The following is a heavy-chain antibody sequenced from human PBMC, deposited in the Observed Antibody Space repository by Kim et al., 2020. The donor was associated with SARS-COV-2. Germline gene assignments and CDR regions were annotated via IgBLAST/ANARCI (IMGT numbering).Heavy chain of an antibody. CDR3: AKSPDEFGSGTYDY. CDR2: ISSGGTMV. CDR1: GFSFSDDD. V-gene: IGHV3-11*01. J-gene: IGHJ4*02. Sequence: GGSLRLSCAGSGFSFSDDDMSWFRRAPGKGLEWISHISSGGTMVHYAESVKGRFIISKDIAKNSVYLQLNDLRPEDTAIYYCAKSPDEFGSGTYDYWGPGPLVTVSS. D-gene: IGHD3-10*01.